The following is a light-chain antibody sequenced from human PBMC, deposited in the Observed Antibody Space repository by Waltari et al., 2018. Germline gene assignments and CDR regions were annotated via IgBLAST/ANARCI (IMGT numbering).Light chain of an antibody. V-gene: IGKV3-20*01. J-gene: IGKJ1*01. CDR2: AAS. Sequence: EILLTQSPGTLSLSPGERATLSCRARQRVSRALAWYQQKPGQAPRLLIYAASSRATGIPDRVSGSGSGTDFSLTISRLEPEDFAVYYCQHYVRLPVTFGQGTKVEIK. CDR1: QRVSRA. CDR3: QHYVRLPVT.